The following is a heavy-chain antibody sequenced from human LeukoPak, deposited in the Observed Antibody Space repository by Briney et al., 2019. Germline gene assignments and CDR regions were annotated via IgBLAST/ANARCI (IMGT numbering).Heavy chain of an antibody. CDR3: ARIVGAAVDY. D-gene: IGHD1-26*01. CDR2: IYYSGST. V-gene: IGHV4-59*12. Sequence: SETLRLTCTVSGGSISSYYWSWIRQPPGKGLEWFGYIYYSGSTNYNPSLKSRVTISVDTSKNQFSLQLNSVTPEDTAVYYCARIVGAAVDYWGQGAIATDSS. J-gene: IGHJ4*02. CDR1: GGSISSYY.